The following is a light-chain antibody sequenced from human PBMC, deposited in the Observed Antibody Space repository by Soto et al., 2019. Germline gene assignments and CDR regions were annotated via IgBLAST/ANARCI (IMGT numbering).Light chain of an antibody. CDR1: QSVSSY. CDR2: DAS. V-gene: IGKV3-11*01. J-gene: IGKJ5*01. CDR3: QQRSNWPP. Sequence: EIVLTQSPGTLSLSPGERATLSCRASQSVSSYLAWYQQKPGQAPRLLIYDASNRATGIPARFSGSGSGTDFTLTISSLEPEDFAVYYRQQRSNWPPFGQGTRLEIK.